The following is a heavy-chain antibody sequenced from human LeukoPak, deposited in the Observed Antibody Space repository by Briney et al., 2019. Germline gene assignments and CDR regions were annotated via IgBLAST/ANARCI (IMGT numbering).Heavy chain of an antibody. V-gene: IGHV1-69*04. CDR1: GGTFSSYA. J-gene: IGHJ6*02. Sequence: SVKVSCKASGGTFSSYAISWVRQAPGQGLEWMGRIIPILGIANYAQKLQGRVTITADKSTSTAYMELSSLRSEDTAVYYCARVPPLEYSSSSGEYYYYGMDVWGQGTTVTVSS. D-gene: IGHD6-6*01. CDR3: ARVPPLEYSSSSGEYYYYGMDV. CDR2: IIPILGIA.